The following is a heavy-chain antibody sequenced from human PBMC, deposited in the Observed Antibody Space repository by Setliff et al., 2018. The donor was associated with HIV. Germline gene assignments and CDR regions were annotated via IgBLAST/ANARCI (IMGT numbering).Heavy chain of an antibody. V-gene: IGHV1-2*06. CDR2: INPNSGGT. CDR1: GYTFTGYY. CDR3: AREERYYDGKGALDY. Sequence: GASVKVSCKASGYTFTGYYMHWVRQAPGQGLEWMGRINPNSGGTNYAQKFQGRVTMTRDTSMNTAYMELSRLRSDDTAVYYCAREERYYDGKGALDYWGQGTLVTVSS. J-gene: IGHJ4*02. D-gene: IGHD3-22*01.